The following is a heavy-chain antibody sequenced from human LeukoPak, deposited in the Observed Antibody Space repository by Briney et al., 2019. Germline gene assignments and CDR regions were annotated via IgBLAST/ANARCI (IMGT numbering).Heavy chain of an antibody. CDR3: ARYSYGGYYFDY. V-gene: IGHV4-59*01. D-gene: IGHD5-18*01. Sequence: PSETLSLTCTVSGGSISSYYWSWIRQPPGKGLEWIGYVYSSGSTNYNPSLKSRDTISVDTSKNQFSLKLSSVTAADTAVYYCARYSYGGYYFDYWGQGTLVTVSS. J-gene: IGHJ4*02. CDR2: VYSSGST. CDR1: GGSISSYY.